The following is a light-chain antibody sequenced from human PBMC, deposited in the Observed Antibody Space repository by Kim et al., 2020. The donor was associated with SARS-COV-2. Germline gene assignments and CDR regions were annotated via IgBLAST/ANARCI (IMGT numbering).Light chain of an antibody. V-gene: IGLV2-14*03. J-gene: IGLJ2*01. CDR1: SNDVVGYNY. CDR2: EVS. Sequence: TLSCTGTSNDVVGYNYVSWYQQHPVKAPNIMIYEVSNRPSGVSNRCSGSKSGNTASLTISGLQAEDEADYYCSSYTSSSTLYVVFGGGTQLTVL. CDR3: SSYTSSSTLYVV.